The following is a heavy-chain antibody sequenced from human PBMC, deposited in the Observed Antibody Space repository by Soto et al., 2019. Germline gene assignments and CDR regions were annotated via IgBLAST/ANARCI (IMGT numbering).Heavy chain of an antibody. J-gene: IGHJ6*02. CDR1: GFTFSSYS. CDR3: AREIPPSYYYDSSGYYARRYGMDV. V-gene: IGHV3-48*02. D-gene: IGHD3-22*01. CDR2: ISSSSSTI. Sequence: PGGSLRLSCAASGFTFSSYSMNWVRQAPGKGLEWVSYISSSSSTIYYADSVKGRFTISRDNAKNSLYLQMNSLRDEDTAVYYCAREIPPSYYYDSSGYYARRYGMDVWGQGTTVTVSS.